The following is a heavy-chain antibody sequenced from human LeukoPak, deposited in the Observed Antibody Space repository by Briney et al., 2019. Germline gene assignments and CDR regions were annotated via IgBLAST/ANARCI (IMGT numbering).Heavy chain of an antibody. CDR3: AKDYYDSSGSPPYFDY. V-gene: IGHV3-7*01. CDR1: GFIFTSYW. CDR2: INEDGSEK. J-gene: IGHJ4*02. Sequence: PGGSLRLSCAASGFIFTSYWMSWVRQAPGKGLEWVANINEDGSEKYYVDSVKGRFTISRDNVKNSLYLQMNSLRAEDTAVYYCAKDYYDSSGSPPYFDYWGQGTLVTVSS. D-gene: IGHD3-22*01.